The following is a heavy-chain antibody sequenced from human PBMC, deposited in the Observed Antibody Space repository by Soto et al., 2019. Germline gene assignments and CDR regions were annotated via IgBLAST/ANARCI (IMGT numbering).Heavy chain of an antibody. CDR2: ISYDGINK. CDR1: GFTFSSYG. Sequence: QVQLVESGGGVVQPGRSLRLSCAASGFTFSSYGMHWVRQAPGKGLEWVAIISYDGINKYYANSVKGRFTISRDNSXNTLYLQMNSLRAEETAVYYCAKSMYNWNDGFFDYWGQGTLVTVSS. V-gene: IGHV3-30*18. CDR3: AKSMYNWNDGFFDY. D-gene: IGHD1-1*01. J-gene: IGHJ4*02.